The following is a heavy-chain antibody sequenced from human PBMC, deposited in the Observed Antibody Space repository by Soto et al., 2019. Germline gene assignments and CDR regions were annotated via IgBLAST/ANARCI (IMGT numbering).Heavy chain of an antibody. J-gene: IGHJ4*02. CDR3: ARDWRGSGWYWFDY. Sequence: QVQLVQSGAEVKKPGSSVKVSCKASGGTFSSYAISWVRQAPGQGIEWMGGIIPIFGTANYAQKFPGRVRVTADESTSTTYMELSSLRSEDTAVYYCARDWRGSGWYWFDYWGQGTLVTVSS. CDR2: IIPIFGTA. D-gene: IGHD6-19*01. CDR1: GGTFSSYA. V-gene: IGHV1-69*01.